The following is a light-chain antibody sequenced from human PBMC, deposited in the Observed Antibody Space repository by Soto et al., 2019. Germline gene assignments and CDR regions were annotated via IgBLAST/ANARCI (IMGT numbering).Light chain of an antibody. CDR2: DAS. CDR1: QSVSRY. Sequence: EIALTQSPATLSLSPGERATLSCRASQSVSRYLAWYQQKPGQAPRLLIYDASNRATGIPARFSGSGSGTDFTLTISRLEPEDFAVYYCHHTRTFGQGTKVEIK. J-gene: IGKJ1*01. V-gene: IGKV3-11*01. CDR3: HHTRT.